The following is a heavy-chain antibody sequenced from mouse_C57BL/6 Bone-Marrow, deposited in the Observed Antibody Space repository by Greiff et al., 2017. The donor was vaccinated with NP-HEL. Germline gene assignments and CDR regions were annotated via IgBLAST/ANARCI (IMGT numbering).Heavy chain of an antibody. CDR2: ISSGGSYT. J-gene: IGHJ3*01. CDR3: ARRAEDYED. V-gene: IGHV5-6*01. D-gene: IGHD2-4*01. Sequence: EVQGVESGGDLVKPGGSLKLSCAASGFTFSSYGMSWVRQTPDKRLEWVATISSGGSYTYYPDSVKGRFTISRDNAKNTLYLQMSSLKSEDTAMYYCARRAEDYEDWGQGTLVTVSA. CDR1: GFTFSSYG.